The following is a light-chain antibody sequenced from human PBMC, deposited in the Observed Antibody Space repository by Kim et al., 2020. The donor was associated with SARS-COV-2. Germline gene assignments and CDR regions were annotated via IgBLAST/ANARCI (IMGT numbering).Light chain of an antibody. CDR1: QGINNY. J-gene: IGKJ1*01. V-gene: IGKV1-27*01. CDR3: QKYNSAPWT. CDR2: AAS. Sequence: AYVGDRVTITCRASQGINNYLARYQQRPGKVPKLLIYAASTLQSGVPSRFSGSGFGTDFTLTISSLQPEDGATYYCQKYNSAPWTFGRGTKVDIK.